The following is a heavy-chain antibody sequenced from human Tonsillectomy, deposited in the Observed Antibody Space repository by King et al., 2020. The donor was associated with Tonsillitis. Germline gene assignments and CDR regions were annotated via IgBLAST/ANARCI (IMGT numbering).Heavy chain of an antibody. CDR3: ARDVEGLGYCSYGVCRWWFNI. J-gene: IGHJ4*02. CDR1: GGTFSSYA. CDR2: IIPIFGTT. Sequence: VQLVESGAEVKKPGSSVKVSCKASGGTFSSYAISWVRQAPGQGLEWMGGIIPIFGTTKSAQKFQGRVTITADESTSTAYMELSSLRSEDTAVYYCARDVEGLGYCSYGVCRWWFNIWGQGTLVTVSS. D-gene: IGHD2-8*01. V-gene: IGHV1-69*01.